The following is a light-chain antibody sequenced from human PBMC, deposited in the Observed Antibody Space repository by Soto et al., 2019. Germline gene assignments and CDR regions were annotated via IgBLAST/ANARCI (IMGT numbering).Light chain of an antibody. V-gene: IGLV2-14*01. J-gene: IGLJ2*01. CDR1: SSDVGGYNY. Sequence: QSVLTQPASVSGSAGQSITISCTGTSSDVGGYNYVSWYQQHPGKAPKLMIYDVSNRPSGVSNRFSGSKSGNTTSLTISGLQAEDEADYDCSSYTSSSTLDVVFGGGTKVTVL. CDR2: DVS. CDR3: SSYTSSSTLDVV.